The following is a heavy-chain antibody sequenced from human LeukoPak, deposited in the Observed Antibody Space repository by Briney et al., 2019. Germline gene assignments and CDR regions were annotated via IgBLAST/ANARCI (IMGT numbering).Heavy chain of an antibody. V-gene: IGHV4-59*01. D-gene: IGHD3-10*01. Sequence: SETLSLTCTVSGGSISSYYWSWIRQPRGKGLEWIGYIYYSGSTNYNPSLKSRVTISVDTSKNQFSLKLSSVTAADTAVYYCARGITMVRGVYYYYYGMDVWGQGTTVTVSS. CDR3: ARGITMVRGVYYYYYGMDV. CDR1: GGSISSYY. J-gene: IGHJ6*02. CDR2: IYYSGST.